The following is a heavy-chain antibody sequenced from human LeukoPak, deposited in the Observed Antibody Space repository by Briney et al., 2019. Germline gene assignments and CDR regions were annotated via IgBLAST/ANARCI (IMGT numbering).Heavy chain of an antibody. V-gene: IGHV3-53*05. CDR2: IYSGGST. CDR3: ARQRMSSGYLNAFDI. D-gene: IGHD3-22*01. J-gene: IGHJ3*02. Sequence: PGGSLRLSCAASGFTVSSNYMSWVRQAPGKGLEWVSVIYSGGSTYYADSVKGRFTISRDNSKNTLYLQMNSLRAEDTAVYYCARQRMSSGYLNAFDIWGQGTMVTVSS. CDR1: GFTVSSNY.